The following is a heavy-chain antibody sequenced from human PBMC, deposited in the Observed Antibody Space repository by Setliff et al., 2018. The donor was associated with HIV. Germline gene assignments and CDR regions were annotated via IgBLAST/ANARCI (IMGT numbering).Heavy chain of an antibody. CDR2: INPNSGGT. CDR1: GYVFTDYY. CDR3: ARDPTPTRLTVPTPFDS. Sequence: GSSVKISCKASGYVFTDYYIHRVRQAPGQGLEWMGWINPNSGGTYFAQKFQGRVTLTRDTSINTAHMEVMRRTSDDTAMYYCARDPTPTRLTVPTPFDSWGPGTLVTVSP. D-gene: IGHD5-12*01. J-gene: IGHJ4*02. V-gene: IGHV1-2*02.